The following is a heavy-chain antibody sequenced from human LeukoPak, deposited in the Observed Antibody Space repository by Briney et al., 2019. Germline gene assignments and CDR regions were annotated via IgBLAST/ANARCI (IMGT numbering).Heavy chain of an antibody. J-gene: IGHJ4*02. CDR3: ARDLIAAAGAGLDY. CDR2: ISYDGSNK. D-gene: IGHD6-13*01. CDR1: GFTFSSYA. Sequence: PGRSLRLSCAASGFTFSSYAMHWVRQAPGKGLEWVAVISYDGSNKYYADSVKGRFTISRDNSKNTLYPQMNSLRAEDTAVYYCARDLIAAAGAGLDYWGQGTLVTVSS. V-gene: IGHV3-30*04.